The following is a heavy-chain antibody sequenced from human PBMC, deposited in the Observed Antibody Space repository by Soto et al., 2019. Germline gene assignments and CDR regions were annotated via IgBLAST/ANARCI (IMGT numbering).Heavy chain of an antibody. CDR1: GGSFSGYY. Sequence: SETLSLTCAVYGGSFSGYYWSWIRQPPGKGLEWIGEINHSGSTNYNPSLKSRVTISVDTSKNQFSLKLSSVTAADTAVYYCARGLADITIFGVVTKGRFDPWGQGTLVTVSS. CDR3: ARGLADITIFGVVTKGRFDP. J-gene: IGHJ5*02. CDR2: INHSGST. V-gene: IGHV4-34*01. D-gene: IGHD3-3*01.